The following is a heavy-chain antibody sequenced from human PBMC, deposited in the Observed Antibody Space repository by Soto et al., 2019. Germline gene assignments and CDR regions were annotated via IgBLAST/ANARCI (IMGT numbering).Heavy chain of an antibody. Sequence: SQTQCLPNTVLGGSIRSSDRYWGIIRKPPGKGLEWIGTIHYRGSTYYNPSLQSRVTISVDTSKNQFSLKLSSVTAADTAVYYCAGHGGRGNDLWAAFDIWGQGTMVTVSS. CDR3: AGHGGRGNDLWAAFDI. J-gene: IGHJ3*02. CDR1: GGSIRSSDRY. D-gene: IGHD5-12*01. CDR2: IHYRGST. V-gene: IGHV4-39*01.